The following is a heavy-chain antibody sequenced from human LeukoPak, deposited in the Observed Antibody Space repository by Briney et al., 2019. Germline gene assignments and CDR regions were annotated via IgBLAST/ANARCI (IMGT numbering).Heavy chain of an antibody. Sequence: SQTLSLTCTVSGGSINNGGYYWSWIRQHPGKGLEWIGYIYYSGSSYYNPSLRSRVTISVDTSKNHFSLKLSSVTAADTAVYYCARGRDIAAAGEDYWGQGTLVTVSS. CDR2: IYYSGSS. D-gene: IGHD6-13*01. V-gene: IGHV4-31*03. J-gene: IGHJ4*02. CDR1: GGSINNGGYY. CDR3: ARGRDIAAAGEDY.